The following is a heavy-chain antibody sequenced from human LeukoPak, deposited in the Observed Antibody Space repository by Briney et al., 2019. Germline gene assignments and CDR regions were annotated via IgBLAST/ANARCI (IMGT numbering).Heavy chain of an antibody. V-gene: IGHV1-2*06. CDR3: ARERAGLPIDY. CDR1: GYTFTGYY. D-gene: IGHD2-15*01. CDR2: INPNSGGT. J-gene: IGHJ4*02. Sequence: ASVKVSCKASGYTFTGYYLHWVRQAPGQGLEWMGRINPNSGGTNYAQKFQGRVTMTRDTSISTAYMELSRLRSDDTAVYYCARERAGLPIDYWGQGTLVTVSS.